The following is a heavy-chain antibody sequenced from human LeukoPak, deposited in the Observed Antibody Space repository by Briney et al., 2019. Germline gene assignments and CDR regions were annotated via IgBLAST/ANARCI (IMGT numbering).Heavy chain of an antibody. CDR3: AKGIYGRKYYDFWSGYPVRAFDI. V-gene: IGHV3-9*03. CDR1: GFTFDDYA. CDR2: ISWNSGSI. Sequence: GGSLRLSCAASGFTFDDYAMHWVRQAPGKGLEWVSGISWNSGSIGYADSVKGRFTISRDNAKNSLYLQMNSLRAEDMALYYCAKGIYGRKYYDFWSGYPVRAFDIWGQGTMVTVSS. J-gene: IGHJ3*02. D-gene: IGHD3-3*01.